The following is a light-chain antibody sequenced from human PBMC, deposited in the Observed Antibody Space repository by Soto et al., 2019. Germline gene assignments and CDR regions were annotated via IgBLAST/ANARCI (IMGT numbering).Light chain of an antibody. V-gene: IGKV3-11*01. J-gene: IGKJ2*01. Sequence: EIVLTQSPATLSLSPGERVTLSCRASQSVHTYLAWYQQKPGQAPRLLLYDVSNRATAIPAWFSGSGSGTDFTLTISSLEPEDFAVYYCLQRSHWPYTFGQGTNLAIK. CDR2: DVS. CDR1: QSVHTY. CDR3: LQRSHWPYT.